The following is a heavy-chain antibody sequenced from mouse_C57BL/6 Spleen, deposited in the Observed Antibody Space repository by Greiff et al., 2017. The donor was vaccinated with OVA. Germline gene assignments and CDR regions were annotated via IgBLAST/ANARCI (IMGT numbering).Heavy chain of an antibody. CDR1: GYTFTGYW. CDR3: AIYYGSSPFDY. D-gene: IGHD1-1*01. J-gene: IGHJ2*01. CDR2: ILPGSGST. Sequence: VQLQESGAELMKPGASVKLSCKATGYTFTGYWIEWVKQRPGHGLEWIGEILPGSGSTNYNEKFKGKATFTADTSSNTAYMQLSSLTSGDAATYYCAIYYGSSPFDYWGKGTTLTVSS. V-gene: IGHV1-9*01.